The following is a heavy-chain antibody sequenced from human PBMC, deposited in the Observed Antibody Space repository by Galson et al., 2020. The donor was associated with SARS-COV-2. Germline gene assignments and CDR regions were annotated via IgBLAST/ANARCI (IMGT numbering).Heavy chain of an antibody. J-gene: IGHJ6*02. CDR3: ARGRTYYDDSPGPYYGMDF. V-gene: IGHV3-21*01. CDR1: GFTYSSYS. D-gene: IGHD3-22*01. CDR2: ISSSSSYI. Sequence: TGGYLRLSCAASGFTYSSYSMNWLRQAPGKGLEWVSSISSSSSYIYYADSVKGRFTISRDNAKNSLYLQMNSLRAEDTAVYYWARGRTYYDDSPGPYYGMDFWGQGTTVTVSS.